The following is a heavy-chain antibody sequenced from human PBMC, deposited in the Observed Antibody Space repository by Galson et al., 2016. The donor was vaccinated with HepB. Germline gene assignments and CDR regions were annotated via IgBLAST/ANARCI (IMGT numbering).Heavy chain of an antibody. V-gene: IGHV5-51*01. CDR2: IFPGDGDT. CDR3: ARLWRYLGVGAPKGPPYYFDN. CDR1: GYSFTNYW. D-gene: IGHD1-26*01. Sequence: QSGAEVKKPGESLKISCKGSGYSFTNYWIGWVRPMPGKGLEWMGIIFPGDGDTKYSPSFQGQVTISADKSISTAYLQWNSLKASDTAMYYCARLWRYLGVGAPKGPPYYFDNWGQGTLVTVSS. J-gene: IGHJ4*02.